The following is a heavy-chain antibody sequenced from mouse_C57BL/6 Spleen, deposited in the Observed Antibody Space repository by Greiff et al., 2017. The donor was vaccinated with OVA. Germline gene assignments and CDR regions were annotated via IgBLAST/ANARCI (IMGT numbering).Heavy chain of an antibody. Sequence: EVKLMESGGDLVKPGGSLKLSCAASGFTFSSYGMSWVRQTPDKRLEWVATISSGGSYTYYPDSVKGRFTISRDNAKNTLYLQMSSLKSEDTAMYYCARSSYFDYWGQGTTLTVSS. J-gene: IGHJ2*01. CDR1: GFTFSSYG. D-gene: IGHD1-3*01. CDR3: ARSSYFDY. CDR2: ISSGGSYT. V-gene: IGHV5-6*01.